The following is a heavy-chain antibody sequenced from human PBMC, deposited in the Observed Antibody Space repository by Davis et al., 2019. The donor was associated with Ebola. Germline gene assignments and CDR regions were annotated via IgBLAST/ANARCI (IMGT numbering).Heavy chain of an antibody. CDR3: ALVSDYGEKDYYYYYYMDV. Sequence: GESLKISCKGSGYSFTSYWIGWVRQMPGKGLEWMGRIDPSDSYTNYSPSFQGHVTISADKSISTAYLQWSSLKASDTAMYYCALVSDYGEKDYYYYYYMDVWGKGTTVTVSS. J-gene: IGHJ6*03. CDR1: GYSFTSYW. D-gene: IGHD4-17*01. V-gene: IGHV5-10-1*01. CDR2: IDPSDSYT.